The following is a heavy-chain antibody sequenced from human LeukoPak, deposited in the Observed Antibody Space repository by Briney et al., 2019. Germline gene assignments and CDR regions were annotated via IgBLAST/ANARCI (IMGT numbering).Heavy chain of an antibody. J-gene: IGHJ6*03. CDR3: ARQVATTVYYYYYMDV. V-gene: IGHV3-9*01. CDR1: GFTFDDYA. Sequence: PGGSLRLSCAASGFTFDDYAMHWVRQAPGKGLEWVSGISWNSGSIGYADSVKGRFTISRDNAKNSLYLQMNSLRAEDTALYYCARQVATTVYYYYYMDVWGKGTTVTVSS. D-gene: IGHD5-12*01. CDR2: ISWNSGSI.